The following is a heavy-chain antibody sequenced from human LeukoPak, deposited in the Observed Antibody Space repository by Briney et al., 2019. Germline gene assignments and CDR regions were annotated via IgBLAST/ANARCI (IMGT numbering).Heavy chain of an antibody. CDR3: ARSIVAADTRNFDY. CDR1: GFTFSSYV. V-gene: IGHV3-23*01. Sequence: GGSLRLSCAASGFTFSSYVMNWVRQAPGKGLEWVSVIGGSGDTTYYADSVKGRFTISRDNSKNTLYLQMNSLRAEDTAVYYCARSIVAADTRNFDYWGQGTLVTVSS. CDR2: IGGSGDTT. J-gene: IGHJ4*02. D-gene: IGHD6-13*01.